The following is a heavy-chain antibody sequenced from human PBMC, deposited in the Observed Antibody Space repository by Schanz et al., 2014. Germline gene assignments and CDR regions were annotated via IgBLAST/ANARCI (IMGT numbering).Heavy chain of an antibody. D-gene: IGHD2-8*02. CDR1: GFTFSDYY. V-gene: IGHV3-7*01. CDR3: ARDSRYCTGVDCKGDAFDL. CDR2: IKEDGSKK. J-gene: IGHJ3*01. Sequence: EVQLVESGGGLVQPGRSLRLSCAASGFTFSDYYMTWIRQAPGKGLEWVANIKEDGSKKYYVDSVRGRFTISRDNAKNSLYLQLNSLTAEDTAVYHCARDSRYCTGVDCKGDAFDLWGQGTLVTVSS.